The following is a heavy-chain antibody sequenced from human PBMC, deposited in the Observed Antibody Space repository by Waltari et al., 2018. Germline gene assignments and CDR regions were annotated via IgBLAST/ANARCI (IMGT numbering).Heavy chain of an antibody. J-gene: IGHJ3*01. V-gene: IGHV4-61*02. CDR2: VHTRGNT. CDR3: AQGFSHDWYVLPTEMFHV. Sequence: VQLQESGPGMVKPSQTLSLSCTVSGGSIKSGSSFWNWIRLPAGKGLEWIGRVHTRGNTDYNPSLKSRVTISRDTSSNQFSLRMTSVTAADTSVYYCAQGFSHDWYVLPTEMFHVWGQGTTVIVSS. CDR1: GGSIKSGSSF. D-gene: IGHD3-10*02.